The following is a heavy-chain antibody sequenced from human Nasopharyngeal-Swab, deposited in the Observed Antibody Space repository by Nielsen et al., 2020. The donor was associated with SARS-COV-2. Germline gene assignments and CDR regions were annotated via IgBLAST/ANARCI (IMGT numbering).Heavy chain of an antibody. V-gene: IGHV1-24*01. CDR2: FDPEDGET. D-gene: IGHD2-21*02. CDR3: ARSHIVVVTDAFDI. J-gene: IGHJ3*02. CDR1: GYTITELS. Sequence: ASVKVSCKVSGYTITELSMHWVRQAPGKGLEWMGGFDPEDGETIYAQKFQGRVTMTEDTSTDTAYMELSSLRSDDTAVYYCARSHIVVVTDAFDIWGQGTMVTVSS.